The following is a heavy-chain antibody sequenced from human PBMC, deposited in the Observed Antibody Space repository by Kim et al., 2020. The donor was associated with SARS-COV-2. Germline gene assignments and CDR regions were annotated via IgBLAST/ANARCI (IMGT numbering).Heavy chain of an antibody. CDR1: GFTVSSNY. V-gene: IGHV3-66*01. D-gene: IGHD3-22*01. J-gene: IGHJ4*02. CDR3: ARDLLGSYYYDSSGYYYSDY. Sequence: GGSLRLSCAASGFTVSSNYMSWVRQAPGKGLEWVSVIYSGGSTYYADSVKGRFTISRDNSKNTLYLQMNSLRAEDTAVYYCARDLLGSYYYDSSGYYYSDYWGQGTLVTVSS. CDR2: IYSGGST.